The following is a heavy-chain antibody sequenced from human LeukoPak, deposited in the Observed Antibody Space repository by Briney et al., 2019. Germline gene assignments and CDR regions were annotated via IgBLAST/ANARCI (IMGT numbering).Heavy chain of an antibody. V-gene: IGHV3-23*01. Sequence: GGSLRLSCAASGFTFSSYAMTWVRQAPGKGLEWVSGISGSGSNTYYADSVKGRFTISRDNSKNTLYLQMNSLRAEDTAAYYCAKGTYDSRGHFDYWGQGTMVTVSS. CDR1: GFTFSSYA. D-gene: IGHD3-22*01. J-gene: IGHJ4*03. CDR3: AKGTYDSRGHFDY. CDR2: ISGSGSNT.